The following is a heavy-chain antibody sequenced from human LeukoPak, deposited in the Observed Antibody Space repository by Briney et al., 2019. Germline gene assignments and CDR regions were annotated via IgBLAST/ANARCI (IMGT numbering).Heavy chain of an antibody. Sequence: GASVKVSCKASGGTFSSYAISWVRQAPGQGLEWMGGIIPIFGTANYAQKFQGRVTITADESTSTAYMELSSLRSEDTAVYYCARDEGIAAAGLNWLDPWGQGTLVTVSS. V-gene: IGHV1-69*13. J-gene: IGHJ5*02. CDR3: ARDEGIAAAGLNWLDP. CDR1: GGTFSSYA. D-gene: IGHD6-13*01. CDR2: IIPIFGTA.